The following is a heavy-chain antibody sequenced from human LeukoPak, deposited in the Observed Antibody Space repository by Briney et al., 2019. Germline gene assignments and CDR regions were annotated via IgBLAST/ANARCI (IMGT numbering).Heavy chain of an antibody. Sequence: PSETLSLTCTVSGGSISSYYWSWIRQPAGKGLEWIGRIYSSGSTNYNPSLKSRVTMSVDTSKNQFSLKLSPVTAADTAVYYCARVLRYSSSSRWFDPWGQGTLVTVSS. V-gene: IGHV4-4*07. CDR1: GGSISSYY. CDR3: ARVLRYSSSSRWFDP. D-gene: IGHD6-6*01. J-gene: IGHJ5*02. CDR2: IYSSGST.